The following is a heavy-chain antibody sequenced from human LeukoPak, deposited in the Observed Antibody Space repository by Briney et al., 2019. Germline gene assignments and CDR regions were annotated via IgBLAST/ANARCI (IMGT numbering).Heavy chain of an antibody. CDR2: ISGSGGST. V-gene: IGHV3-23*01. Sequence: TGGSLRLSCAASGFTFSIYAMSWVRQAPGKGLEWVSAISGSGGSTYYADSVKGRFTISRDNSKNTLYLQMSSLRAEDTAVYYCARRRDSGSLQHFDYWGQGTLVTVSS. CDR3: ARRRDSGSLQHFDY. CDR1: GFTFSIYA. J-gene: IGHJ4*02. D-gene: IGHD1-26*01.